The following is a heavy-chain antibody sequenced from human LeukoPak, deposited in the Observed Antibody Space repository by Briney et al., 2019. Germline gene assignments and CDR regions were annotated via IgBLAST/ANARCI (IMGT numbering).Heavy chain of an antibody. J-gene: IGHJ4*02. V-gene: IGHV4-59*01. CDR1: GGSISSYY. CDR2: FYYSGST. CDR3: ASGAAAGMSLDY. Sequence: PSKTLSLTCTVSGGSISSYYWSWIRQPPGKGLEWIGYFYYSGSTNYNPSLKSRVTISVDTSKNQFSLKLSSVTAADTAVYYCASGAAAGMSLDYWGQGTLVTVSS. D-gene: IGHD6-13*01.